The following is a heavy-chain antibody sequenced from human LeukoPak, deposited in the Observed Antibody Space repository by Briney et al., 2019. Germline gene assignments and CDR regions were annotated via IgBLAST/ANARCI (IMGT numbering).Heavy chain of an antibody. CDR2: IYYSGST. CDR3: ARDPRLDAFDI. Sequence: SETLSLTCTVSGGSISSGDYYWSWIRQPPGKGLEWIGYIYYSGSTYYNPSLKSRVTISVDTSKNQFSLKLSSVTAADTAVYYCARDPRLDAFDIWGQGTMVSVSS. D-gene: IGHD2-21*02. V-gene: IGHV4-30-4*01. J-gene: IGHJ3*02. CDR1: GGSISSGDYY.